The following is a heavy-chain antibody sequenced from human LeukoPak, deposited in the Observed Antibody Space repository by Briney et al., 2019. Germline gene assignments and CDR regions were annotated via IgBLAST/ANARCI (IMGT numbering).Heavy chain of an antibody. D-gene: IGHD6-6*01. CDR3: ARYPYSTSPYYFDY. J-gene: IGHJ4*02. CDR2: IYPGDSDT. Sequence: GESLKISCKGSGYTFTNYWILWVRQMPGKGLEWMGIIYPGDSDTRYSPSFQGQVTISADKSISTAYLQWSSLKASDTAMYFCARYPYSTSPYYFDYWGQGTLVTVSS. V-gene: IGHV5-51*01. CDR1: GYTFTNYW.